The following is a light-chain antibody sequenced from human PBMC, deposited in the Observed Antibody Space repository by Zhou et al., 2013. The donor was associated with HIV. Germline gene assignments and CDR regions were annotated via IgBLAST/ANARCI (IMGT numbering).Light chain of an antibody. Sequence: DIQMTQSPSTLSASVGDRVTITCRANQSVNSYLNWYQQLTGRAPNLLISGTSTLQSGVPSRFSARGSGTQFTLTINSLQPEDVAIYFCQQTYNMPRTFGQGTKVEIK. CDR2: GTS. CDR1: QSVNSY. V-gene: IGKV1-39*01. J-gene: IGKJ1*01. CDR3: QQTYNMPRT.